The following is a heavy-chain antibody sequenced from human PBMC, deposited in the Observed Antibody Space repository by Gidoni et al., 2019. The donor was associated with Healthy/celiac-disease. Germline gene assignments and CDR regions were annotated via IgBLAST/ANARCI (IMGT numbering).Heavy chain of an antibody. CDR2: IYYSGST. CDR1: GGSLSSYY. V-gene: IGHV4-59*01. CDR3: ASGLGWFDP. D-gene: IGHD3-16*01. Sequence: QVQLQESGPGLVNPSETLSLTCTVSGGSLSSYYWSWIRQPPGKGLEWIGYIYYSGSTNYNPSLKSRVTISVDTSKNQFSLKLSSVTAADTAVYYCASGLGWFDPWGQGTLVTVSS. J-gene: IGHJ5*02.